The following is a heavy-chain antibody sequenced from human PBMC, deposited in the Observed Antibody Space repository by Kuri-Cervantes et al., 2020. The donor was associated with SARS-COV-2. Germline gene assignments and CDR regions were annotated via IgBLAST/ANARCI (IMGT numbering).Heavy chain of an antibody. D-gene: IGHD5-24*01. CDR3: ARGGEMATITPTFDY. J-gene: IGHJ4*02. CDR2: IIPIFGTA. V-gene: IGHV1-69*06. CDR1: GGTFSSYA. Sequence: SVKVSCKASGGTFSSYAISWVRQAPGQGLEWMGGIIPIFGTANHAQKFQGRVTITADKSTSTAYMELSSLRSEDTAVYYCARGGEMATITPTFDYWGQGTLVTVSS.